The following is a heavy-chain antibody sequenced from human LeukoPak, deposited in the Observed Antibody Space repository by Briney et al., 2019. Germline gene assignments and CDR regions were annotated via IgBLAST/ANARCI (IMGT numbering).Heavy chain of an antibody. J-gene: IGHJ3*02. V-gene: IGHV3-30*01. D-gene: IGHD1-1*01. CDR3: ARFKVERNATQKNAFDI. CDR2: ISFDSTKE. Sequence: PGKSLRLSCAASGFTFSNYAMHWARQAPGKGLEWVAVISFDSTKEYYGNSVKGRFIVARDNAKATLHLQMHSLRPDDSAVYYCARFKVERNATQKNAFDIWGRGTVVTVSS. CDR1: GFTFSNYA.